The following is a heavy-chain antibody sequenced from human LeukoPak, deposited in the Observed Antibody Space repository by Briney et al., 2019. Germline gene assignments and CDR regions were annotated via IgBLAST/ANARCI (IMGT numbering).Heavy chain of an antibody. V-gene: IGHV4-59*01. CDR1: GGSISSYY. CDR3: AXFEEGTDWYFDY. J-gene: IGHJ4*02. CDR2: IYYSGST. Sequence: PSETLSLTCTVSGGSISSYYWSWIRQPPGKGLEWIGYIYYSGSTNYNPYLKSRVTISVDTSKNQFSLKLSSVTAADTAVYYCAXFEEGTDWYFDYWGQVTLVTVSS. D-gene: IGHD1-1*01.